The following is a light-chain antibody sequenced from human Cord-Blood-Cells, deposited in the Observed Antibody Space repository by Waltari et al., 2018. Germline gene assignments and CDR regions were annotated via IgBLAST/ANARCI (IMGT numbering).Light chain of an antibody. CDR1: QSISSY. J-gene: IGKJ2*01. V-gene: IGKV1-39*01. Sequence: DIQMTQSPSSLSASVRDRVTITCRASQSISSYLNWYQQKPRKAPKLLIYAASSLQSGVPSRFSCSGSGTDFTLTISSLQPEDFATYYCQQSYSTPRTFGQGTKLEIK. CDR2: AAS. CDR3: QQSYSTPRT.